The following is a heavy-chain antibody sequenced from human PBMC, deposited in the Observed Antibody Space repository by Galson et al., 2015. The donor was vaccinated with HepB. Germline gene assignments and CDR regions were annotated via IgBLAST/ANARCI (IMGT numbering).Heavy chain of an antibody. V-gene: IGHV3-11*06. Sequence: SLRLSCAASGFTFSDYYMSWIRQAPGKGLEWLSYIGGTGTYTNYADSVKGRFAISRDSAKNSLYLQMNSLRAEDTAVYFCARVADSDYGDHAHFDYWGQGILVTVSS. J-gene: IGHJ4*02. CDR2: IGGTGTYT. CDR1: GFTFSDYY. CDR3: ARVADSDYGDHAHFDY. D-gene: IGHD4-17*01.